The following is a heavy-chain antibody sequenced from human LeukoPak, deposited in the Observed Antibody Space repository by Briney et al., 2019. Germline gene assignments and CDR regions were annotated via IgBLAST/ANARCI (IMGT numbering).Heavy chain of an antibody. V-gene: IGHV4-34*01. CDR1: GGSFSGYY. D-gene: IGHD3-10*01. Sequence: SETLSLTCAVYGGSFSGYYWSWLRQPPGKGLEWIGEINHSGSTNYNPSLKSRVTVSVDTSKNQFSLKLSSVTAADTAVYYCARRKLTMVRGVPSWFDPWGQGTLVTVSS. J-gene: IGHJ5*02. CDR3: ARRKLTMVRGVPSWFDP. CDR2: INHSGST.